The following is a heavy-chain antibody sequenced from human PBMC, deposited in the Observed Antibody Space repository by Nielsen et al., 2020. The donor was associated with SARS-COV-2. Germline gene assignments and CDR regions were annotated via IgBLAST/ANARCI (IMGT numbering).Heavy chain of an antibody. D-gene: IGHD1-14*01. CDR3: AREWGYGTHYYYGMDV. Sequence: ASVKVSCKASGYTFTGYCMHWVRQAPGQGLEWMGWINPNSGGTNYAQKFQGWVTMTRDTSISTAYMELSRLRSDDTAVYYCAREWGYGTHYYYGMDVWGQGTTVTVSS. CDR1: GYTFTGYC. CDR2: INPNSGGT. V-gene: IGHV1-2*04. J-gene: IGHJ6*02.